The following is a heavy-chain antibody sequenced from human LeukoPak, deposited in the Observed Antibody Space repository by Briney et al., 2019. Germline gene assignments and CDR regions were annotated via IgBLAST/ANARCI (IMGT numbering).Heavy chain of an antibody. J-gene: IGHJ4*02. CDR2: IRGGGDA. CDR1: GFSFSDYA. V-gene: IGHV3-23*01. D-gene: IGHD1-1*01. Sequence: RSGGSLRLSCAASGFSFSDYAMSWVRRAPAGGLEWVSSIRGGGDAFYADSVKGRFTLSRDDSRNTVYLQLNNLRVEDSAVYYCAKANWISNADAVWWGQGTLVTVSS. CDR3: AKANWISNADAVW.